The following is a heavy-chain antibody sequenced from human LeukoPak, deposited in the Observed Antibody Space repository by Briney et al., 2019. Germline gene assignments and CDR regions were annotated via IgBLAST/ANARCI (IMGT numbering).Heavy chain of an antibody. CDR3: ATEAWDKRTGDY. CDR2: IIPILGIA. D-gene: IGHD1-26*01. CDR1: GGTFSSYA. Sequence: SVKVSCKASGGTFSSYAIIWVRQAPGQGLGWMGRIIPILGIANYAQKFQGRVTITADKSTSTAYMELSSLRSEDTAVYYCATEAWDKRTGDYWGQGTLVTVSS. J-gene: IGHJ4*02. V-gene: IGHV1-69*04.